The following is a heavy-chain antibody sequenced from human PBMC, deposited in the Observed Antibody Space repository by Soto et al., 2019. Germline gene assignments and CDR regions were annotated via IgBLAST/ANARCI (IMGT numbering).Heavy chain of an antibody. CDR3: AASSSGWYPDNYYFDY. J-gene: IGHJ4*02. CDR1: GGSISSYY. V-gene: IGHV4-59*01. CDR2: IYYSGST. D-gene: IGHD6-19*01. Sequence: QVQLQESGPGLVKPSETLSLTCTVSGGSISSYYWSWIRQPPGKGLEWIGYIYYSGSTNYNPSLKGRVTISVDTSKNQFSLKLSSVTAADTAVYYCAASSSGWYPDNYYFDYWGQGTLVTVSS.